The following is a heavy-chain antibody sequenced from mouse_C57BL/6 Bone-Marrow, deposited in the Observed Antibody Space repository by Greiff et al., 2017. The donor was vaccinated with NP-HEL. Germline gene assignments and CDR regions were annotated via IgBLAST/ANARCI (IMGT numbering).Heavy chain of an antibody. V-gene: IGHV5-4*01. CDR2: ISGGGSYT. CDR1: GFTFSSYA. D-gene: IGHD1-1*01. J-gene: IGHJ2*01. Sequence: EVKLVESGGGLVKPGGSLKLSCAASGFTFSSYAMSWVRQTPEKRLEWVATISGGGSYTYYPDNVKGRFTISRDNAKNNLYLQMSHLKSEDTAMYYCARDLVTTEGYFDYWGQGTTLTVSS. CDR3: ARDLVTTEGYFDY.